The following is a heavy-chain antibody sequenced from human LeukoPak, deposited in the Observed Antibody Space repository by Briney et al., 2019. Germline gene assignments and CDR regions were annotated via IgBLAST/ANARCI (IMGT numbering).Heavy chain of an antibody. CDR2: IYTSGRT. D-gene: IGHD2-15*01. CDR1: GGSISSNSYY. CDR3: ARDSPPAYCSGGSCYFDY. J-gene: IGHJ4*02. Sequence: ASQTLSLTCTVSGGSISSNSYYGSWIRQPGGTGLEWIERIYTSGRTCYNPSVKSHLTISKATSKNEFSLKLSSVTAADTAVYYCARDSPPAYCSGGSCYFDYWGQGTLVTVSS. V-gene: IGHV4-61*02.